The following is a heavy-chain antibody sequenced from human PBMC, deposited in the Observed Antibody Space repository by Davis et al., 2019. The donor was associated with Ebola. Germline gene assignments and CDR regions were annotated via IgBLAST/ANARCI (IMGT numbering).Heavy chain of an antibody. D-gene: IGHD2-21*02. V-gene: IGHV4-59*08. Sequence: MPSETLSLTCSVSGASVRSYYWSWIRQPPGKGLERIGYTYYSGSTNYNPSLKSRLSISLDTSKNQMSLKLSSVTATDTALYFCARHSVTGNYDTFDVWGQGTMVTVSS. CDR2: TYYSGST. J-gene: IGHJ3*01. CDR3: ARHSVTGNYDTFDV. CDR1: GASVRSYY.